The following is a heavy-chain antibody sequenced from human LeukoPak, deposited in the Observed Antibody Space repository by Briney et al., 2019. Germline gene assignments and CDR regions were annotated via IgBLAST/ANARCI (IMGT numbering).Heavy chain of an antibody. CDR1: GFTFSSYT. J-gene: IGHJ6*03. D-gene: IGHD3-10*01. V-gene: IGHV3-23*01. CDR3: AKCPMAYYYYMDV. Sequence: PGGSLRLSCAASGFTFSSYTMSWVRQAPGKGLEWVSAISGNGGSTYYADSVKGRFTISRDNSKDTLYLQMNNLRAEDTAVYYCAKCPMAYYYYMDVWGKGTTVTVSS. CDR2: ISGNGGST.